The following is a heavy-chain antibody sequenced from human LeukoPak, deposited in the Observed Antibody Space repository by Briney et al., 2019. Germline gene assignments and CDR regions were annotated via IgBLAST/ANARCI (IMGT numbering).Heavy chain of an antibody. CDR1: GFTFSSYG. CDR3: ARDRDSSSWSSRRVGDYFDY. J-gene: IGHJ4*02. CDR2: IRYDGSNK. V-gene: IGHV3-30*02. D-gene: IGHD6-13*01. Sequence: GGSLRLSCAASGFTFSSYGMHWVRQAPGKGLEWVAFIRYDGSNKYYADSVKGRFTISRDNAKNSLYLQMNSLRAEDTAVYYCARDRDSSSWSSRRVGDYFDYWGQGTLVTVSS.